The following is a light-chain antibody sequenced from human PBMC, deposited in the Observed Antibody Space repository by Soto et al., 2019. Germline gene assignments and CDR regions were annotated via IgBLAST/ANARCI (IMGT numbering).Light chain of an antibody. CDR2: DAS. CDR3: QHRSNWPPIT. CDR1: QGVNTR. Sequence: EIVLTQSPATLSSFPGDRVTLSCRASQGVNTRLAWYQHRPGQAPRLLIYDASNRATGIPARFSGSGSGTDFTLTISSLEPEDFGVYYCQHRSNWPPITFGQGTRLEIK. V-gene: IGKV3-11*01. J-gene: IGKJ5*01.